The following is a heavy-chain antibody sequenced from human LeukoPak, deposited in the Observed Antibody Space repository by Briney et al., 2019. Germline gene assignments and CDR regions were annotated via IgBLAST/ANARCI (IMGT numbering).Heavy chain of an antibody. D-gene: IGHD5-24*01. V-gene: IGHV1-69*04. Sequence: SVKVSCKASGGTFSSYAISWVRQAPGQGLEWMGRIIPILGIANYAQKFQGRATITADKSTSTAYMELSSLRSEDTAVYYCARDRQRWLQRKTRDYYYYGMDVWGQGTTVTVSS. CDR1: GGTFSSYA. CDR3: ARDRQRWLQRKTRDYYYYGMDV. J-gene: IGHJ6*02. CDR2: IIPILGIA.